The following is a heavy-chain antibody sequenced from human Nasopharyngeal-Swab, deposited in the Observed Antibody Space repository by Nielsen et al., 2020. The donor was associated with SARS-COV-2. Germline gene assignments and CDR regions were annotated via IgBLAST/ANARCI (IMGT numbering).Heavy chain of an antibody. D-gene: IGHD3-16*01. CDR2: IGFRADDT. Sequence: GESLKISCKGSGFTFRNYALSWVRQTPGKGLEWVSTIGFRADDTHYVDSVEGRFTVSRDDSRNTLYLQMNSLRAEDTAIYYCAKDYRLQDPKHFDSWGQGILVTVSS. CDR1: GFTFRNYA. J-gene: IGHJ4*02. CDR3: AKDYRLQDPKHFDS. V-gene: IGHV3-23*01.